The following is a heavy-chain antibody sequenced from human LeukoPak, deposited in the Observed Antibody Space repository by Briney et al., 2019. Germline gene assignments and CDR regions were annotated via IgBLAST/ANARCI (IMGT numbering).Heavy chain of an antibody. J-gene: IGHJ4*02. CDR2: INPNSGGT. CDR3: ARDLVQRGNYYDSSGPLDY. D-gene: IGHD3-22*01. CDR1: GYTFTGYY. Sequence: ASVKVSCKAAGYTFTGYYMHWVRQPPGQGLELMGRINPNSGGTNYAQKFQGRVTMTMDTAISTDYMELSRLRSDVTAVYYCARDLVQRGNYYDSSGPLDYWGQGTLVTVSS. V-gene: IGHV1-2*06.